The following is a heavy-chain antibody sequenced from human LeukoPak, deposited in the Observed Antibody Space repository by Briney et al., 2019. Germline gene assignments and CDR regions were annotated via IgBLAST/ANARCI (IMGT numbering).Heavy chain of an antibody. CDR2: ISYNARHE. J-gene: IGHJ4*02. CDR3: VRGGSPPTSTWSLDE. Sequence: GGSLRLSCAVSGFTFSNYAMHWVRQAPGKGLEWVAVISYNARHEYYRDSVKGRFSISRDNSKNTVSLQMDSLTIEDTAVYYCVRGGSPPTSTWSLDEWGQGTLVSVSS. V-gene: IGHV3-30*04. D-gene: IGHD2-2*01. CDR1: GFTFSNYA.